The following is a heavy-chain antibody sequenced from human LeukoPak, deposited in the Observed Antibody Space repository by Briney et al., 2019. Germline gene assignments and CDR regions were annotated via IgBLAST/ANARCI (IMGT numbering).Heavy chain of an antibody. CDR1: GYTLTELS. CDR3: ARAAGLHVQVDY. J-gene: IGHJ4*02. V-gene: IGHV1-24*01. D-gene: IGHD5-24*01. CDR2: FDPEDGET. Sequence: ASVKVSCKVSGYTLTELSMHWVRQAPGKGLEWMGGFDPEDGETIYAQKFQGRVTMTEDTSTDTAYMELSSLRSDDTAVYYCARAAGLHVQVDYWGQGTLVTVSS.